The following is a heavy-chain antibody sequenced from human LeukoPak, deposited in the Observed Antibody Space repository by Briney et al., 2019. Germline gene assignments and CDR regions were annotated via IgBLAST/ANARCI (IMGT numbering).Heavy chain of an antibody. Sequence: PGGSLRLSCAASGFTFSDYYMNWIRQAPGKGMDWVSYLSSNRVYTCFVDSVQGRFTISRDNAKTSLYLQTDSLRADDTAVYYCVAAAGRDHFDYWGQGALVTVSS. V-gene: IGHV3-11*03. CDR1: GFTFSDYY. J-gene: IGHJ4*02. D-gene: IGHD6-13*01. CDR3: VAAAGRDHFDY. CDR2: LSSNRVYT.